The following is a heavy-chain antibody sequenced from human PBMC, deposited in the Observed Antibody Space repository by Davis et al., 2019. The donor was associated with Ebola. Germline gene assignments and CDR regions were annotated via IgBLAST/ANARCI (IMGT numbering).Heavy chain of an antibody. J-gene: IGHJ6*02. CDR1: GFTFSSYA. CDR2: ISYDGSNK. Sequence: GGSLRLSCAAFGFTFSSYAMHWFRQAPGKGLEWVAVISYDGSNKYYADSVKGRLTISRDNAKNSLDLQMNSLRAEDTAVYYCARDQGVLRYFDWLQAGYYNYGMDVWGQGTTVTVSS. D-gene: IGHD3-9*01. CDR3: ARDQGVLRYFDWLQAGYYNYGMDV. V-gene: IGHV3-30-3*01.